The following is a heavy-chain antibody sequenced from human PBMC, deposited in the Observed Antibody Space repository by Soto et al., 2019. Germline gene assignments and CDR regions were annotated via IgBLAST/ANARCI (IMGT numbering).Heavy chain of an antibody. CDR1: GFTFSSYG. J-gene: IGHJ4*02. Sequence: QVQLVESGGGVVQPGRSLRLSCAASGFTFSSYGMHWVRQAPGKGLEWVAVISYDGSNKYYADSVKGRFTISRDNSTYTLYLQTNSLRAEDTAVYYCATHPTYSSGWPADFWGQGTLVTVSS. CDR2: ISYDGSNK. V-gene: IGHV3-30*03. CDR3: ATHPTYSSGWPADF. D-gene: IGHD6-19*01.